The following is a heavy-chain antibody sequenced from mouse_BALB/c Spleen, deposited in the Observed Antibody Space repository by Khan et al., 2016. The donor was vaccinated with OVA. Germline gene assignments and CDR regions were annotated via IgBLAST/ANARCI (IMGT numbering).Heavy chain of an antibody. CDR3: ARPSVAYCVWYFDV. Sequence: QVQLKQSGPGLVQPSQSLSITCPVSGFSLTNYGIHWVRQSPGKGLEWLGVIWRVGSTDYNAAFISSLSISKDTSKSQLFFKMNSLQAKDTAIYYCARPSVAYCVWYFDVWGAGTTVTVSS. V-gene: IGHV2-2*02. CDR2: IWRVGST. CDR1: GFSLTNYG. J-gene: IGHJ1*01. D-gene: IGHD1-1*01.